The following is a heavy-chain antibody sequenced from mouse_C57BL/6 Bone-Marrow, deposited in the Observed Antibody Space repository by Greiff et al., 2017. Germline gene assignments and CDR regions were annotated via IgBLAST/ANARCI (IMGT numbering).Heavy chain of an antibody. CDR2: INYDGSST. J-gene: IGHJ2*01. Sequence: EVKLVESEGGLVQPGSSMKLSCTASGFTFSDYYMAWVRQVPEKGLEWVANINYDGSSTYYLDSLKSRFIISRDNSKNILYLQMSSLKSEDTATYYCARGGDYYGSPWFDYWGQGTTLTVSS. CDR1: GFTFSDYY. V-gene: IGHV5-16*01. CDR3: ARGGDYYGSPWFDY. D-gene: IGHD1-1*01.